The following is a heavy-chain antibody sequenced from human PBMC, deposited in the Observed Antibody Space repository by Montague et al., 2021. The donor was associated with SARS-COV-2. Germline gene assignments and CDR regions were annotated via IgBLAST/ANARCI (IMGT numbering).Heavy chain of an antibody. D-gene: IGHD3-3*01. CDR1: GGPISRNY. V-gene: IGHV4-59*01. CDR3: ARGIFTIPFIPAHYYMDV. Sequence: SETLSLTYTVSGGPISRNYWNWIRQPPGKGLEWIGYIYYSGSTNYNPSLKSRVTISIDTSKNQFSLKLSSVTAADTAVYYCARGIFTIPFIPAHYYMDVWGKGTTVTVSS. J-gene: IGHJ6*03. CDR2: IYYSGST.